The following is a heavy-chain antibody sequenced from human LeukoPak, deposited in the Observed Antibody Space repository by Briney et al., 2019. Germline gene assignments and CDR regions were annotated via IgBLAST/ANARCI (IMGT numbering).Heavy chain of an antibody. D-gene: IGHD6-13*01. CDR1: DGSMSNYY. CDR3: AKREGSSWDLLY. Sequence: SETLSLTCIVPDGSMSNYYWNWIRQSPWKEMELLASIIPGARTSAKTNYNPSFESRVKISIDTTRAQFSLKLSSVTVADTAVYYCAKREGSSWDLLYWGQGALVTVSS. CDR2: IIPGARTSAKT. J-gene: IGHJ4*02. V-gene: IGHV4-4*08.